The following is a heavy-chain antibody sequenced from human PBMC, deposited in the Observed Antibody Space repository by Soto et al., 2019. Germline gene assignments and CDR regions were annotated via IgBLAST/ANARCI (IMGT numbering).Heavy chain of an antibody. D-gene: IGHD2-2*01. Sequence: QITLKESGPTLVKPTQPLTLTCTVSGFSLTTSGMTLGWIRQPPGKAPEWLALAQQYSPSLQSRLTFTKDASKNQVVLTMTDVDPADTATYDCTLRHDSSMGPIYWGQGSQVTVFS. V-gene: IGHV2-5*01. J-gene: IGHJ4*02. CDR1: GFSLTTSGMT. CDR2: AQ. CDR3: TLRHDSSMGPIY.